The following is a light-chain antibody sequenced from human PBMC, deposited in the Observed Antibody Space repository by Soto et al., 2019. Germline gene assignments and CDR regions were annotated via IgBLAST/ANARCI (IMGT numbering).Light chain of an antibody. CDR2: AAS. CDR1: QSISTW. V-gene: IGKV1-5*01. CDR3: QQFKSYPIT. J-gene: IGKJ5*01. Sequence: DIQMTQSPSTLSAFVGDRVTITCRASQSISTWLAWYQQKPGKAPKLLIYAASTLQNGVPSTFSGSGSGTEFTLTISSLQPEDFGTYYCQQFKSYPITFGQGTRLEIK.